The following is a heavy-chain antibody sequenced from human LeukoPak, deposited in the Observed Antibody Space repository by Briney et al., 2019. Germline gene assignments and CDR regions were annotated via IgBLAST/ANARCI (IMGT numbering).Heavy chain of an antibody. CDR1: GFTFSDYW. Sequence: GGSLRLSCAASGFTFSDYWMSWVRQAPGKGLEWVATIKPGGSEKFYVDSVKGRFTISRDNAENSLSLQMNDLRAEDTAMYFCARDDSNYWGQGTLVTVPS. CDR3: ARDDSNY. J-gene: IGHJ4*02. V-gene: IGHV3-7*01. CDR2: IKPGGSEK. D-gene: IGHD3-3*01.